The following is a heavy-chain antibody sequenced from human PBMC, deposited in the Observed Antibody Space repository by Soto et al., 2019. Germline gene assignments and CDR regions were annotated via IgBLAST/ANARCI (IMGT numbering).Heavy chain of an antibody. D-gene: IGHD6-13*01. J-gene: IGHJ4*02. V-gene: IGHV4-4*02. CDR1: GGSISSSNW. CDR3: ARLAAAGTNSDY. Sequence: QVQLQESGPGLVKPSGTLSLTCAVSGGSISSSNWWSWVRQPPGKGVEWIGEIYHSGSTNYNPSLKSRVTISVDKSKNQFSLRRSSVTAAATAVYYGARLAAAGTNSDYWGQGTLVTVSS. CDR2: IYHSGST.